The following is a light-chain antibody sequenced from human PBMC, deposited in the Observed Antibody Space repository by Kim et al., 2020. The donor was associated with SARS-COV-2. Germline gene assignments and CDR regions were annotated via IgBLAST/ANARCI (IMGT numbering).Light chain of an antibody. CDR1: HHLLYIPNNNNP. J-gene: IGKJ2*01. V-gene: IGKV4-1*01. Sequence: TINSNTSHHLLYIPNNNNPFTFYQQKPIQPPTLLIYSTSTQKSLLPNLFSGSGSKTHFTLTISSLHSENVTVYYYQQYYSTPHTFAQRTNLEI. CDR3: QQYYSTPHT. CDR2: STS.